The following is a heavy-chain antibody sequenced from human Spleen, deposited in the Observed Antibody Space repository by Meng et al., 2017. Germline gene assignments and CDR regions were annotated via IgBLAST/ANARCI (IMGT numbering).Heavy chain of an antibody. CDR3: AISRTAGGYAFDV. V-gene: IGHV4-34*01. CDR1: GGSFSGYY. D-gene: IGHD6-13*01. Sequence: SETLSLTCAVYGGSFSGYYWSWIRQPPGKGLEWIGEINHSGSTNYNPSLQSRVTISVDTSKNHFSLRLSSVTAADAAVYYCAISRTAGGYAFDVWGQGTMVTVSS. CDR2: INHSGST. J-gene: IGHJ3*01.